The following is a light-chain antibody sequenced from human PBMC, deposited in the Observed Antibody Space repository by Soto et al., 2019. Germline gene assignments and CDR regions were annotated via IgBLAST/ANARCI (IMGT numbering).Light chain of an antibody. CDR2: RSS. J-gene: IGLJ3*02. V-gene: IGLV1-44*01. CDR3: ALWDDSLNGPV. CDR1: SSNIGSHS. Sequence: QSVLTQPPSASSTPGQTVTISCSGSSSNIGSHSVNWYQQLPGTAPKLLIYRSSQRPSGVPDRFSGSKSGTSASLAISGLQSGDEADYYCALWDDSLNGPVFGGGTQLTVL.